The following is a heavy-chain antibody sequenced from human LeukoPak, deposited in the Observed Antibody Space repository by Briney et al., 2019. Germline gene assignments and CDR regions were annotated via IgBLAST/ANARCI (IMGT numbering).Heavy chain of an antibody. Sequence: GGSLRLSCAASGFTFDDYAMHWVRQAPGEGLEWVSGISWNSGSIGYADSVKGRFTISRDNAKNSLYLQMNSLRAEDTALYYCAKDIRVDYYGSGSPFDYWGQGTLVTVSS. CDR2: ISWNSGSI. V-gene: IGHV3-9*01. D-gene: IGHD3-10*01. CDR1: GFTFDDYA. CDR3: AKDIRVDYYGSGSPFDY. J-gene: IGHJ4*02.